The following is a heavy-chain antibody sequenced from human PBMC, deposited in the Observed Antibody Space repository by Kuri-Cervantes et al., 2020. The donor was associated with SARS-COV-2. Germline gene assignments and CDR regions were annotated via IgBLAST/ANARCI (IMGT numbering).Heavy chain of an antibody. CDR3: AAGWEDYDFWSGYYVFDY. V-gene: IGHV1-3*01. CDR1: GYTFTSYA. J-gene: IGHJ4*02. Sequence: ASVKVSCKASGYTFTSYAMHWVRQAPGQRLEWMGWINAGNGNTNYAQKFQERVTITRDMSTSTAYMELSSLRSEDTAVYYCAAGWEDYDFWSGYYVFDYWGQGTLVTVSS. D-gene: IGHD3-3*01. CDR2: INAGNGNT.